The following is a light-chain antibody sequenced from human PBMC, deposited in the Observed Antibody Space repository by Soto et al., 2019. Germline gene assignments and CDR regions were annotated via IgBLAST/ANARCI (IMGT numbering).Light chain of an antibody. CDR1: QGIGND. CDR3: LQDHNYPLT. V-gene: IGKV1-6*02. CDR2: AAA. J-gene: IGKJ4*01. Sequence: AIQMAQSPSSRSASVGDRVTITSRESQGIGNDVGWFQQKPGKAPKLLIYAAATLQSGVPSRFSGSRSGTDFTLTISSLQPEDFATYYCLQDHNYPLTFGGGTKVEIK.